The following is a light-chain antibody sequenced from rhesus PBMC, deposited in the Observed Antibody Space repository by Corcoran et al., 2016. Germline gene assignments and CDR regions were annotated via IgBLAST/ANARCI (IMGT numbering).Light chain of an antibody. V-gene: IGKV1-22*01. CDR2: KAA. Sequence: DIQMTQSPSSLSASVGDTVTITCRASQGISSWLAWYQQTPGKAPKRLIYKAASLDSGVPSRFSGSGSGTVFTLTISSLQSEDFAPYYCQQYSSRPYSFGQGTKVEIK. CDR3: QQYSSRPYS. J-gene: IGKJ2*01. CDR1: QGISSW.